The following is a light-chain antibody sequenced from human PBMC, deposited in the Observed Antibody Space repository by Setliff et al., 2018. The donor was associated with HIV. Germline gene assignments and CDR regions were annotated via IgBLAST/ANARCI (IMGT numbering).Light chain of an antibody. V-gene: IGLV2-11*01. J-gene: IGLJ1*01. Sequence: QSALTQPRSVSGSPGQSVTISCTTTSTDVGGYDSVSWYQQLPGKAPKLMIYDVNKRPSGIPDRFSGSKSGNTASLTISGLQAADEADYYCCSYGGPSTFYVFGTGT. CDR1: STDVGGYDS. CDR3: CSYGGPSTFYV. CDR2: DVN.